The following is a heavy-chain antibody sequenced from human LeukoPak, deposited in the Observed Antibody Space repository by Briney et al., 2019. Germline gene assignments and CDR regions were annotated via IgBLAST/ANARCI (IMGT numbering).Heavy chain of an antibody. CDR1: GGSMSGHY. D-gene: IGHD4-17*01. CDR3: ARGGLTTVIPFDY. J-gene: IGHJ4*02. Sequence: SETLSLTCTVSGGSMSGHYWSWIRQPPGEGLEWVGFVHHTGSTNYHPPLKSRVTISVDTSKNQFSLKLTSVTAADTAVYFCARGGLTTVIPFDYWGQGALVTVSS. V-gene: IGHV4-59*11. CDR2: VHHTGST.